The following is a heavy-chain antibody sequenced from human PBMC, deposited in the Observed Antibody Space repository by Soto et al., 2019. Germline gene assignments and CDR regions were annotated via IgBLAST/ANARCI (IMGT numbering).Heavy chain of an antibody. J-gene: IGHJ4*02. CDR2: FRTSGDGGTT. D-gene: IGHD3-10*01. V-gene: IGHV3-23*01. CDR1: GFTFSSYS. CDR3: AKKVNSGPGSQYFDY. Sequence: LRLSCAASGFTFSSYSMSWVRQAPGKGLEWVSGFRTSGDGGTTYYADSVKGRFTISRDNSKNMLFLQMNSLRAEDTAIYYCAKKVNSGPGSQYFDYWGQGTL.